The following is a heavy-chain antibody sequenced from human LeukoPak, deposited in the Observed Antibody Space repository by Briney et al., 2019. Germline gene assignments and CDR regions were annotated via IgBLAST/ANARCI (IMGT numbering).Heavy chain of an antibody. D-gene: IGHD4-23*01. CDR3: ARDASIRWVFDF. Sequence: SETLSLTCTVSGSSISSYYWSWIRQPAGKGLEWIGRIYTSGSTNYNPSLKSRVTMSVDTSKNQFSLKLTSVTAADTAVYYCARDASIRWVFDFWGQGTLVTVSS. J-gene: IGHJ4*02. CDR1: GSSISSYY. V-gene: IGHV4-4*07. CDR2: IYTSGST.